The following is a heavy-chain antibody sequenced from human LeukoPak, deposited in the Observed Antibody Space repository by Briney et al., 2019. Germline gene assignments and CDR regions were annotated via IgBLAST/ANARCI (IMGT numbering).Heavy chain of an antibody. CDR1: GFTFSSHW. D-gene: IGHD5-12*01. CDR2: INRDGSST. J-gene: IGHJ4*02. CDR3: ARGSGNEPFDY. V-gene: IGHV3-74*01. Sequence: PGGSLRLSCAASGFTFSSHWIHWVRQAPGKGLVWVSGINRDGSSTSYADSVKGRFTISRDNAKNTLCLQMNSLRAEDTAVYYCARGSGNEPFDYWGQGTLVTVSS.